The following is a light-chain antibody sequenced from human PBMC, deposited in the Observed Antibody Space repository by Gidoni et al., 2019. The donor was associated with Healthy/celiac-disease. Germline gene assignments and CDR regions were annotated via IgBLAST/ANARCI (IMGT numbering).Light chain of an antibody. CDR1: QDISNY. CDR3: QQYDNLLFT. CDR2: DAS. J-gene: IGKJ3*01. Sequence: DIQMTQSPSSLSASVGDRVTITCQASQDISNYLNWYQQKRGKAPKLLIYDASNLETGVPSGFSGSGSGTDFTFTISSLQPEDIATYYCQQYDNLLFTFGPGTKVDIK. V-gene: IGKV1-33*01.